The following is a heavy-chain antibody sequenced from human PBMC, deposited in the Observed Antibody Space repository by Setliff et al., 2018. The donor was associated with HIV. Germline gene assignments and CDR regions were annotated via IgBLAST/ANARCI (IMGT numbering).Heavy chain of an antibody. CDR2: ISSTSSYI. CDR1: GFSFSTYT. V-gene: IGHV3-21*01. D-gene: IGHD4-17*01. Sequence: GESLKISCAASGFSFSTYTMNWVRQAPGKGLEWVSSISSTSSYIYYADSVKGRFTISRDNAKNSLYLQMNSLRAEDTAVYHCARVLRIMTTVTTGRDYYYYMDVWGKGTTVTVSS. CDR3: ARVLRIMTTVTTGRDYYYYMDV. J-gene: IGHJ6*03.